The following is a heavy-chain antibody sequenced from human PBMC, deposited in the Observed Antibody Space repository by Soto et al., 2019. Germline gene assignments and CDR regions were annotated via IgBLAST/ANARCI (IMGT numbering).Heavy chain of an antibody. CDR3: AKDRDDYRNYVLDY. J-gene: IGHJ4*02. D-gene: IGHD4-4*01. CDR1: GFTFTNYA. Sequence: EVQLLESGGGLVQPGGSLRLSCAASGFTFTNYAMTWVRQAPGKGLEVVSISSGSGSGGSTNYADSVKGRFPISRDNSKTPLYLQLNSLRVEDTAVYYCAKDRDDYRNYVLDYWGQGTLVTVSS. CDR2: SSGSGSGGST. V-gene: IGHV3-23*01.